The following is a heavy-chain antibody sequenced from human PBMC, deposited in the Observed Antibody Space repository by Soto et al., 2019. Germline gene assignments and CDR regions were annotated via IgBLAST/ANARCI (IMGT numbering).Heavy chain of an antibody. J-gene: IGHJ4*02. CDR2: IYYSGSI. V-gene: IGHV4-59*01. Sequence: PSETLSLTCTVSGGSISSYYWSWIRQPPGKGLEWIGYIYYSGSINYNPSLKSRVTISVDTSKNQFSLKLSSVTAADTAVYYCARDPAGGLRLGERLWGQGTLVTVSS. D-gene: IGHD3-16*01. CDR1: GGSISSYY. CDR3: ARDPAGGLRLGERL.